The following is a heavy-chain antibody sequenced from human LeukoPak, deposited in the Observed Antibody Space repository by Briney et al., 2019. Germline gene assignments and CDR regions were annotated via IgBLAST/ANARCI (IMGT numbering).Heavy chain of an antibody. V-gene: IGHV3-74*01. CDR3: ARFLAGNYYDSSGYFWYDAFDI. J-gene: IGHJ3*02. CDR2: INSDGSST. D-gene: IGHD3-22*01. CDR1: GFTFSSYW. Sequence: GGSLRLSCAASGFTFSSYWMHWVRQAPGKGLVWVSRINSDGSSTSYADSVKGRFTISRDNAKNTLYLQMNSLRAEDTAVYYCARFLAGNYYDSSGYFWYDAFDIWGQGTMVTVSS.